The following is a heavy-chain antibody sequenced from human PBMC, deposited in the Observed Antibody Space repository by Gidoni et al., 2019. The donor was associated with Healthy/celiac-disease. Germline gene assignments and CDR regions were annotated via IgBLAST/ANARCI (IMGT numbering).Heavy chain of an antibody. D-gene: IGHD6-19*01. CDR2: IYYSGST. Sequence: QVQLQESGPGLVKPSETLSLTCTVSGGSISSYYWSWIRQPPGKGLEWIGYIYYSGSTNYNPSLKSRVTISVDTSKNQFSLKLSSVTAADTAVYYCARGAVAGWFGPWGQGTLVTVSS. J-gene: IGHJ5*02. V-gene: IGHV4-59*08. CDR1: GGSISSYY. CDR3: ARGAVAGWFGP.